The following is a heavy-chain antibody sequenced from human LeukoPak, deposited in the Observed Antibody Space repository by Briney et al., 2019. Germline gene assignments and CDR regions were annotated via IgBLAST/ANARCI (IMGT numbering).Heavy chain of an antibody. CDR1: GGFISGDH. CDR2: IYYSGNT. Sequence: SETLSLTCTVSGGFISGDHWNWIRQPPGKGLEWIGYIYYSGNTNYNPSLKSRVTISIDTSKNQFSLKLTSVTAADTAVYYCARRNDFAIWGQGTMVTVSS. V-gene: IGHV4-59*08. J-gene: IGHJ3*02. CDR3: ARRNDFAI.